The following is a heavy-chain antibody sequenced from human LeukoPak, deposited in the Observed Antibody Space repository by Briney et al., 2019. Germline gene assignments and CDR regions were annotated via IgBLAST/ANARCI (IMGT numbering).Heavy chain of an antibody. D-gene: IGHD2-2*01. V-gene: IGHV1-69*05. CDR2: IIPIFGTA. Sequence: SVKVSCKASGGTFSSYAISWVRQAPGQGLEWMGGIIPIFGTANYAQKFQGRATITTDESTSTAYMELSSLRSEDTAVYYCARADIVVVPAAMRGNWFDPWGQGTLVTVSS. CDR1: GGTFSSYA. CDR3: ARADIVVVPAAMRGNWFDP. J-gene: IGHJ5*02.